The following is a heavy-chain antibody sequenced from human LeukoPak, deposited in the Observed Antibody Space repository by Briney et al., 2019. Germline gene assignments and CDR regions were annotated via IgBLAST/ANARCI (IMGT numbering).Heavy chain of an antibody. CDR3: ARGGRYSAYYYDSSGSNDY. D-gene: IGHD3-22*01. Sequence: SETLSLTCAVYGGSFSGYYRSWIRQPPGKGLEWIGEINHSGSTNYNPPLKSRVTISVDTSKNQFSLKLSSVTAADTAVYYCARGGRYSAYYYDSSGSNDYWGQGTLVTVSS. CDR2: INHSGST. CDR1: GGSFSGYY. V-gene: IGHV4-34*01. J-gene: IGHJ4*02.